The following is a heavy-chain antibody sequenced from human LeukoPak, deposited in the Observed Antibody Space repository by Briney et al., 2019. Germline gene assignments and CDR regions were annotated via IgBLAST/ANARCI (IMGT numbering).Heavy chain of an antibody. V-gene: IGHV1-69*04. CDR1: GGTFSSYA. Sequence: ASVKVSCKASGGTFSSYAISWVRQAPGQGLEWMGRIIPILGIANYAQKFQGRVTITADKSTSTAYMELSSLRSEDTAVYYCARDLVSYCSSTSCDGFDYWGQGTLVTVSS. J-gene: IGHJ4*02. CDR3: ARDLVSYCSSTSCDGFDY. D-gene: IGHD2-2*01. CDR2: IIPILGIA.